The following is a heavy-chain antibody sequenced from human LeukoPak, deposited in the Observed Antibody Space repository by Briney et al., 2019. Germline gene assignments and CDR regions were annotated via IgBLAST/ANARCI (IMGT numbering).Heavy chain of an antibody. CDR1: GFTFSDYY. CDR2: ISSSSSYT. CDR3: ARWDYGGNSFLY. D-gene: IGHD4-23*01. V-gene: IGHV3-11*03. J-gene: IGHJ4*02. Sequence: PGRSLRLSCAASGFTFSDYYMSWIRQAPGKGLEWVSYISSSSSYTNYADSVKGRFTISRDNAKNSLYLQMNSLRAEDTAVYYCARWDYGGNSFLYWGQGTLVTVSS.